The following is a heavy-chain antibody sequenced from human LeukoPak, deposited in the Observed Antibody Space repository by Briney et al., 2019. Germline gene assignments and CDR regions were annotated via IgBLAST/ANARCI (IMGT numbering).Heavy chain of an antibody. D-gene: IGHD5-12*01. CDR3: ARAPPRKRYSGYDFDY. J-gene: IGHJ4*02. V-gene: IGHV6-1*01. Sequence: SQTLSLTCAISGDIVSSNSAAWNWIRQSPSRGLEWLGRTYYRSKLYNDYAVSVKSRITINPDTSKNQFSLQLNSVTPEDTAVYYCARAPPRKRYSGYDFDYWGQGTLVTVSS. CDR2: TYYRSKLYN. CDR1: GDIVSSNSAA.